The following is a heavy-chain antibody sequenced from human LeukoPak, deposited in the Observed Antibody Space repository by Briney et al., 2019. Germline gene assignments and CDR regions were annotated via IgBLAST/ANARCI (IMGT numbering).Heavy chain of an antibody. V-gene: IGHV1-69*13. CDR3: AREGDIVPTIE. CDR1: GGTFSSYA. CDR2: IFPIFGTA. J-gene: IGHJ4*02. D-gene: IGHD5-12*01. Sequence: SVKVSCKASGGTFSSYAISWVRQAPGQGLEWMGGIFPIFGTANYAQKFQGRVTITADESTSTAYMELSSMRSEATAVYYCAREGDIVPTIEWSQGTLVTLSS.